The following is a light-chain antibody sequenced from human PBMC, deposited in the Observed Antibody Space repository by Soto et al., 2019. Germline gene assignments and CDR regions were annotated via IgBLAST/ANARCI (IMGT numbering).Light chain of an antibody. CDR3: YSFTSSNTFF. CDR2: EVS. V-gene: IGLV2-18*02. J-gene: IGLJ1*01. Sequence: QSALTQPPSVSGSPGQSVTISCTGTSSDVGSYNRVSWYQQPPGTAPKVIIYEVSNRPSGVPDRFSGSKSGNTASLTISGLQPEDEAVNYCYSFTSSNTFFXGTGTKVPVL. CDR1: SSDVGSYNR.